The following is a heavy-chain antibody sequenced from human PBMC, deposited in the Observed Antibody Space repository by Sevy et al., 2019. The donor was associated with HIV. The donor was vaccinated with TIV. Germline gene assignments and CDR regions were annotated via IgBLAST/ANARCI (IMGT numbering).Heavy chain of an antibody. CDR1: GFTFSSYG. D-gene: IGHD3-10*01. CDR3: AKDLFPKVPHFGY. CDR2: ISYDGSNK. V-gene: IGHV3-30*18. J-gene: IGHJ4*02. Sequence: GGSLRLSCAASGFTFSSYGMHWVRQAPGKGLEWVAVISYDGSNKYYADSVKGRFTISRDNSKNTLYLQMNSLRAEDTAVYYCAKDLFPKVPHFGYWGQGTLVTVSS.